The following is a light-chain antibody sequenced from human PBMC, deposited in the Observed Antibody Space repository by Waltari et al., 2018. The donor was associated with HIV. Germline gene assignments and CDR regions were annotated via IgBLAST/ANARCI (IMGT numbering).Light chain of an antibody. CDR1: QSLLHSNGFNY. Sequence: DLVMTQSPLSLPVTPGEPASLSSRSRQSLLHSNGFNYLDWYLQKPGQSPQLLIYLGSNRASGVPDRFSGSGSGTDFTLKISRVEAEDVGVYYCMQALQTPRTFGQGTKVEIK. CDR3: MQALQTPRT. V-gene: IGKV2-28*01. J-gene: IGKJ1*01. CDR2: LGS.